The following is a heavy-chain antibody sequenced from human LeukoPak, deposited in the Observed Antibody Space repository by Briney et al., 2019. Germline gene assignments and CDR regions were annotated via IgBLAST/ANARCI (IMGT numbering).Heavy chain of an antibody. J-gene: IGHJ4*02. D-gene: IGHD3-22*01. Sequence: GESLKISCRGSGYSFTSYWIGWVRQMAGKGLEWMGIMYPVDFDTSYSTSFQGHVTVSADKSISAAYRQWSSLKASDTAMYYCARGSDSSGYLFDYWGQGTLVTVSS. CDR3: ARGSDSSGYLFDY. CDR1: GYSFTSYW. V-gene: IGHV5-51*01. CDR2: MYPVDFDT.